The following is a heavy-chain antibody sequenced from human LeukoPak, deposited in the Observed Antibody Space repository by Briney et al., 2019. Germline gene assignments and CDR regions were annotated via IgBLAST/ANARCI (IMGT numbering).Heavy chain of an antibody. CDR1: GYNFTSYG. J-gene: IGHJ4*02. CDR3: ARGPYCDGTNCYSPDY. D-gene: IGHD2-2*02. Sequence: ASVKVSCKAPGYNFTSYGITWVRQAPGQGLECMGWISIFNGNTAYAPKFQGRVTMTTDTSTSTAYMELRSLRSDDTAVYFCARGPYCDGTNCYSPDYWGQGTLVTVSS. V-gene: IGHV1-18*01. CDR2: ISIFNGNT.